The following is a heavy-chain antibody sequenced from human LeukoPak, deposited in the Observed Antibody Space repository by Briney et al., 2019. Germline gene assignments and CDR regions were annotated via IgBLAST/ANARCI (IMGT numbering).Heavy chain of an antibody. Sequence: SETLSLTCTVSGGSISSYYWSWIRQPPGKGLEWIGYIYYSGSTNYNPSLKSRVTISVDTSKNQFSLKLSSVTAADTAVYYCARPTGAYYDDAFDIWGQGTMVTASS. CDR1: GGSISSYY. CDR3: ARPTGAYYDDAFDI. V-gene: IGHV4-59*08. J-gene: IGHJ3*02. D-gene: IGHD4/OR15-4a*01. CDR2: IYYSGST.